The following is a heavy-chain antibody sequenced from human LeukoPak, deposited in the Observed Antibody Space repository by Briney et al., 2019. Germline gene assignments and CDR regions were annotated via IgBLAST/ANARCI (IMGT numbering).Heavy chain of an antibody. V-gene: IGHV1-2*02. D-gene: IGHD3-10*01. CDR1: GYTFTGYY. CDR2: INPNSGGT. J-gene: IGHJ4*02. Sequence: ASVKVSCKASGYTFTGYYMHWVRQAPGQGLEWMGWINPNSGGTNYAQKFQGRVTMTRDTSISTAYMELSRLRSDDTAVYYCARVKGGITMVRGVTSPFDYWGQGTLVTVSS. CDR3: ARVKGGITMVRGVTSPFDY.